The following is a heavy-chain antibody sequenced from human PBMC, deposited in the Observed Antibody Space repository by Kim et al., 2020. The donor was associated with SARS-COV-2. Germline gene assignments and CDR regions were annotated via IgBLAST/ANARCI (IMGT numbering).Heavy chain of an antibody. Sequence: TEHVKGRFPISRDNPKNTLWVQMNKLRAENTAIYYCVRENSGTYATNFDYWGQGTLVTVSS. CDR3: VRENSGTYATNFDY. J-gene: IGHJ4*02. D-gene: IGHD3-10*01. V-gene: IGHV3-23*01.